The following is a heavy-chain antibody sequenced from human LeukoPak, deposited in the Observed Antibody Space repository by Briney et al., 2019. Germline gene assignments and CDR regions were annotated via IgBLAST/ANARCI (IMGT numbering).Heavy chain of an antibody. J-gene: IGHJ5*02. D-gene: IGHD6-13*01. CDR3: ARDLWGAAAGTETLDP. CDR1: GYTFTSYG. CDR2: ISAYNGNT. Sequence: ASVKVSCKASGYTFTSYGISWVRQAPGQGLEWMGWISAYNGNTNYAQKLQGRVTMTTDTSTSTAYMELRSLRSDVTAVYYCARDLWGAAAGTETLDPWGQGTLVTVSS. V-gene: IGHV1-18*01.